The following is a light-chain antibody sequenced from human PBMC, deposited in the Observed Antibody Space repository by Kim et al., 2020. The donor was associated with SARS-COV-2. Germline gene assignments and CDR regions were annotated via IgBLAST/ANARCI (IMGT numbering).Light chain of an antibody. CDR1: SVHSSYI. J-gene: IGLJ3*02. Sequence: QPVLTQSSSASASLGSSVKLTCTLSSVHSSYIIAWHQQLPGKAPRYLMKLESNVSYNKGSGVSDRFSGSSSGADRYLTISNLQSEDEDDYYCESWDSNTNWVLEGGTQLAGL. CDR2: LESNVSY. CDR3: ESWDSNTNWV. V-gene: IGLV4-60*03.